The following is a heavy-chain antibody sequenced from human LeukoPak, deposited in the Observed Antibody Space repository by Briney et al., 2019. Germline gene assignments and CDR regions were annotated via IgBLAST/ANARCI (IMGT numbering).Heavy chain of an antibody. CDR2: IYSGGSI. CDR1: GFTVSSNY. V-gene: IGHV3-53*01. Sequence: GGSLRLSCAVSGFTVSSNYMGWVRQSPGKGLEWVSIIYSGGSIYNADSVKGRFTISRDNSKNTLYLQMNTLRAEDTAVYYCASGSTVSTAWRGLQHWGQGTLVTVSS. J-gene: IGHJ1*01. D-gene: IGHD4-17*01. CDR3: ASGSTVSTAWRGLQH.